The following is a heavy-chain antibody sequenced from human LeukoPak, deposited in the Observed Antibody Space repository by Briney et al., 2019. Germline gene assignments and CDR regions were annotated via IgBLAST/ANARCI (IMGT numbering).Heavy chain of an antibody. Sequence: GGSLRLSCAASGFTFSSYAMSWVRQVPGKGLEWVSVISDSGGATYYADSVKGRFTISRDNSKNMMYLQMNGLRADDTAKCYCAKGRTGSCYSASAYWGQGTLVTVSS. J-gene: IGHJ4*02. V-gene: IGHV3-23*01. D-gene: IGHD2-15*01. CDR3: AKGRTGSCYSASAY. CDR2: ISDSGGAT. CDR1: GFTFSSYA.